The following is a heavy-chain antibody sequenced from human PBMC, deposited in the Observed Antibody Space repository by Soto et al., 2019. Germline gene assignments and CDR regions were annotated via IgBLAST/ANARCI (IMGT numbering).Heavy chain of an antibody. Sequence: QVQLVESGGGVVQPGRSLRLSCAASGFTFSSYARHWVRQAPGKGLEWVAVISYDGSNKYYGDSVKGRFTISRDNSKNTLYLQMNSLRVEDTAVYYCARDYDYWGHGTLVTVSS. CDR2: ISYDGSNK. CDR1: GFTFSSYA. CDR3: ARDYDY. V-gene: IGHV3-30-3*01. J-gene: IGHJ4*01.